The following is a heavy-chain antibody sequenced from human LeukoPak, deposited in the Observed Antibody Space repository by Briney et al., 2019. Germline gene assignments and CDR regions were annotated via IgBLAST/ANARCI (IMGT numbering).Heavy chain of an antibody. J-gene: IGHJ6*02. CDR1: GFTFSNYA. D-gene: IGHD6-19*01. CDR3: ARGGAVAGPHYYNMDV. V-gene: IGHV3-23*01. Sequence: GGSLRLSCAASGFTFSNYAITWVRQAPGRGLEWVSDLSDSSGSTYYADSVKGRFTISRDNSKNTLYLQMNSLRAEDTGVYYCARGGAVAGPHYYNMDVWGQGTTVTVSS. CDR2: LSDSSGST.